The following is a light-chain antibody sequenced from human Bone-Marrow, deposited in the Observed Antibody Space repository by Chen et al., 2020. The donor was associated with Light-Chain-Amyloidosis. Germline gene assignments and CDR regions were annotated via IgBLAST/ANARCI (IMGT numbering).Light chain of an antibody. CDR2: RDT. CDR1: DLPTKY. J-gene: IGLJ2*01. CDR3: QSADSSGTYEVI. V-gene: IGLV3-25*03. Sequence: SYELTQPPSVSVSPGQTARITCSGDDLPTKYAYWYQQKPGQAPVLLIHRDTERPSGISARDYGCTSGTKATVTSSVVQPEDEADYHCQSADSSGTYEVICGGGTKLTVL.